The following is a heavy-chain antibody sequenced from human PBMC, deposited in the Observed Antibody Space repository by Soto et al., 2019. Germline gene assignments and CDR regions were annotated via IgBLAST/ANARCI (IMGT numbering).Heavy chain of an antibody. CDR1: GFTFSSYG. Sequence: QVQLVESGGGVVQPGRSLRLSCAASGFTFSSYGMHWVRQAPGKGLEWVAVISYDGSNKYYADSVKGRFTISRDNSKNTLYLQMNSLRAEDTAVYYCAKEGAARPVYYYYYGMDVWGQGTTVTVSS. CDR2: ISYDGSNK. V-gene: IGHV3-30*18. D-gene: IGHD6-6*01. CDR3: AKEGAARPVYYYYYGMDV. J-gene: IGHJ6*02.